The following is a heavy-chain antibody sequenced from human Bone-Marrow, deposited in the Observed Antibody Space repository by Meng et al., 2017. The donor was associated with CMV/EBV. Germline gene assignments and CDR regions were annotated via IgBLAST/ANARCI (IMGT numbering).Heavy chain of an antibody. V-gene: IGHV5-51*01. D-gene: IGHD2-2*01. Sequence: GYSFTSYWIGWVRQMPGKGLEWMGIIYPGDSDTRYSPSFQGQVTISADKSISTAYLQWSSLKASDTAMYYCARRVYCSSTSCSYFDYWGQGTLVTVSS. CDR2: IYPGDSDT. J-gene: IGHJ4*02. CDR1: GYSFTSYW. CDR3: ARRVYCSSTSCSYFDY.